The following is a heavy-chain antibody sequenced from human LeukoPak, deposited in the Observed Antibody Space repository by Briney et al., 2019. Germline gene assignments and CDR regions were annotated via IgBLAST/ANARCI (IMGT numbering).Heavy chain of an antibody. Sequence: SQTLSLTCAVSGGSISSGGYSWSWIRQPPGKGLEWIGYIYYSGSTNYNPSLKSRVTISVDTSKNQFSLKLSSVTAADTAVYYCARGRSSMVRGYYYYYMDVWGKGTTVTISS. J-gene: IGHJ6*03. CDR1: GGSISSGGYS. D-gene: IGHD3-10*01. V-gene: IGHV4-30-4*07. CDR3: ARGRSSMVRGYYYYYMDV. CDR2: IYYSGST.